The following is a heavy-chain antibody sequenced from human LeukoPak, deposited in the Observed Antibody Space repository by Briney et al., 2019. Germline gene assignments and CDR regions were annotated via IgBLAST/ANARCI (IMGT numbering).Heavy chain of an antibody. CDR3: ARWGIVEAGNFDY. CDR2: IYHSGST. D-gene: IGHD1-26*01. Sequence: PSETLSLTCAVSGGSISSGGYSWSWIRQPPGKGLEWIGYIYHSGSTYYNPSLKSRVTISVDTSKNQFSLKLSSVTAADTAVYYCARWGIVEAGNFDYWGQGTLVTVSS. V-gene: IGHV4-30-2*01. J-gene: IGHJ4*02. CDR1: GGSISSGGYS.